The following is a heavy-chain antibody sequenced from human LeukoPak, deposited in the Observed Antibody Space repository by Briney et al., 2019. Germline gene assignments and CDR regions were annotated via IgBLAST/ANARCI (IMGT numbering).Heavy chain of an antibody. CDR1: GGSISSYY. J-gene: IGHJ4*02. Sequence: ASETLSLTCTVSGGSISSYYWSWIRQPAGKGLEWIGRIYPSGATTYNPSLKSRVTISLDTSKNQFSLKLSSVTAADTAVYYCAREETSTVWDWGQGTLVTVSS. CDR2: IYPSGAT. V-gene: IGHV4-4*07. D-gene: IGHD3-16*01. CDR3: AREETSTVWD.